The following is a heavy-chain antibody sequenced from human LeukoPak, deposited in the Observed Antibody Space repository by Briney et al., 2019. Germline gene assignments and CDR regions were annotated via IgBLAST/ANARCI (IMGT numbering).Heavy chain of an antibody. Sequence: GGSLRLSCAASGFTFSSLAMRWVRQAPGKGLEWVSSISGNGVGTYYADSVKGRFTISRDNSKNSLNLQMNSLRVEDRAVYYCAKRGSTSYHFDSWGQGTLITVSS. CDR3: AKRGSTSYHFDS. CDR2: ISGNGVGT. CDR1: GFTFSSLA. D-gene: IGHD2-2*01. J-gene: IGHJ4*02. V-gene: IGHV3-23*01.